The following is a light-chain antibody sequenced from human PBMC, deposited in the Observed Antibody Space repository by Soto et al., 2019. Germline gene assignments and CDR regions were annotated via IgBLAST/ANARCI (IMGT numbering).Light chain of an antibody. Sequence: EIVMTQSPATLSVSPGERATLSCRASQSVSSDLAWYHQKPGQAPRLLIYGASSRPTGIPDRFSGSGSGTDFTLTISRLEPEDFAVYYCQKYGSSPPITFGQGTRLEIK. CDR3: QKYGSSPPIT. V-gene: IGKV3-20*01. CDR2: GAS. J-gene: IGKJ5*01. CDR1: QSVSSD.